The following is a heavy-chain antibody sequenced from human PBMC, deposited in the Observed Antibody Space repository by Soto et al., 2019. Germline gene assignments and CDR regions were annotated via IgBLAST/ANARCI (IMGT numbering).Heavy chain of an antibody. CDR2: IYPGDSDT. Sequence: PCQGSGDIFTRFLIGWVRQMPGKGLEWMGIIYPGDSDTRYSPSFQGQVTISADKSISTAYLQWSSLKASDTAMYYCAKSSLREAVVLNAFDIWGQGTM. CDR1: GDIFTRFL. J-gene: IGHJ3*02. V-gene: IGHV5-51*01. CDR3: AKSSLREAVVLNAFDI. D-gene: IGHD6-19*01.